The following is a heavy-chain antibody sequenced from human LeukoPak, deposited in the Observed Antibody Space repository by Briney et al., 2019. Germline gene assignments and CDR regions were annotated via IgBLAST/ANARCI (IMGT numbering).Heavy chain of an antibody. CDR2: IIPIFGTA. Sequence: SVKVSCKASGGTFSSYAISWVRQAPGQGLEWMGGIIPIFGTANYAQKFQGRVTITADESTSTAYMELSSLRSEDTAVYYCATRGYDSSGGWVPFFDYWGQGTLVTVSS. J-gene: IGHJ4*02. CDR3: ATRGYDSSGGWVPFFDY. D-gene: IGHD3-22*01. V-gene: IGHV1-69*13. CDR1: GGTFSSYA.